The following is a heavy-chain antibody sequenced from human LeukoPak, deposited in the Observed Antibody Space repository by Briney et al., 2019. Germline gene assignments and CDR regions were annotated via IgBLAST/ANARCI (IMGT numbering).Heavy chain of an antibody. CDR2: IRRKAKSYAT. J-gene: IGHJ4*02. CDR1: GFTFSGSA. Sequence: GSLRLSFGASGFTFSGSAMHWVRQASGKGLEWVGRIRRKAKSYATAYAASVKGKFTISRGDSKNTAYLQTKSLKTEDTAVYYCTRLLFGSFDYWGQGTLVTVSS. V-gene: IGHV3-73*01. CDR3: TRLLFGSFDY. D-gene: IGHD3-3*01.